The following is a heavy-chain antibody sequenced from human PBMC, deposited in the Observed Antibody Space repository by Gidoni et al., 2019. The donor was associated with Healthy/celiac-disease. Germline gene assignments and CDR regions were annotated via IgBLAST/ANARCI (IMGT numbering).Heavy chain of an antibody. D-gene: IGHD5-12*01. CDR1: GFTFISYA. CDR2: ISGSGGST. Sequence: EVQLLESGGGLVQPGGSLRLSCAASGFTFISYAMSWVRQGPGKGLEWVSAISGSGGSTYYADSVEGRFTISRDNSKNTLYLQMNSLRAEDTAVYYCAKARGYSGYDYYFDYWGQGTLVTVSS. V-gene: IGHV3-23*01. CDR3: AKARGYSGYDYYFDY. J-gene: IGHJ4*02.